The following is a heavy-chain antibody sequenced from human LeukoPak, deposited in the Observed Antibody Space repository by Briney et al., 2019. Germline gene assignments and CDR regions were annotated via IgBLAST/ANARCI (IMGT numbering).Heavy chain of an antibody. CDR3: ARDGVLRYFDWLLPDFDY. D-gene: IGHD3-9*01. V-gene: IGHV3-7*01. J-gene: IGHJ4*02. CDR2: IKQDGSEK. Sequence: PGGSLRLSCAASGFTFSSYWMSWGRQAPGKGLEWVANIKQDGSEKYYVDSVKGRFTISRDNAKNSLYLQMNSLRAEDTAVYYCARDGVLRYFDWLLPDFDYWGQGTLVTVSS. CDR1: GFTFSSYW.